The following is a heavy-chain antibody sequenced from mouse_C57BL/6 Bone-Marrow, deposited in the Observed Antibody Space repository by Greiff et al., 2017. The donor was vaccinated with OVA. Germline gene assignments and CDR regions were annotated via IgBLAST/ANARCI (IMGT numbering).Heavy chain of an antibody. Sequence: EVQRVESGGGLVQPKGSLKLSCAASGFSFNTYAMNWVRQAPGKGLEWVARIRSKSNNYATYYADSVKDRFTISRDDSESMLYLQMNNLKTEDTAMYYCVRHRISYGYFDVWGTGTTVTVSS. D-gene: IGHD1-1*01. CDR2: IRSKSNNYAT. CDR3: VRHRISYGYFDV. CDR1: GFSFNTYA. J-gene: IGHJ1*03. V-gene: IGHV10-1*01.